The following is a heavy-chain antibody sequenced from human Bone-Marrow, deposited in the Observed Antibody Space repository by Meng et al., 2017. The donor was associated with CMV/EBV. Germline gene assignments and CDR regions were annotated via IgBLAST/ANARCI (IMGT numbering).Heavy chain of an antibody. Sequence: SETLSLTCTVSGGSVSSGSYYWSWIRQPPGKGLEWIGYIYYSGSTNYNPSLKSRVTISVDTSKNQFSLKLSSVTAADTAVYYCARHSYDFWSGYFANWGLGPLEPVSS. CDR2: IYYSGST. CDR3: ARHSYDFWSGYFAN. CDR1: GGSVSSGSYY. V-gene: IGHV4-61*01. D-gene: IGHD3-3*01. J-gene: IGHJ4*02.